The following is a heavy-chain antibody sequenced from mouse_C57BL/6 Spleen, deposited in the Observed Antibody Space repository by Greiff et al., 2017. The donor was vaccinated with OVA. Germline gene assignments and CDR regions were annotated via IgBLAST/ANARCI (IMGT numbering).Heavy chain of an antibody. Sequence: QVQLKQPGAELVKPGASVTMSCKASGYTFTSYWITWVKQRPGQGLEWIGDIYPGSGSTNYNEKFKSKATLTVDTSSSTAYMQLSSLTSEDSAVYYCANYYGRGYAMDDWGQGTSVTVSS. CDR2: IYPGSGST. J-gene: IGHJ4*01. CDR3: ANYYGRGYAMDD. D-gene: IGHD1-1*01. V-gene: IGHV1-55*01. CDR1: GYTFTSYW.